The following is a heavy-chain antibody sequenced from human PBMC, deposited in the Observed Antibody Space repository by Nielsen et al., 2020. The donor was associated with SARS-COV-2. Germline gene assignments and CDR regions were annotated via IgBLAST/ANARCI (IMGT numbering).Heavy chain of an antibody. D-gene: IGHD5-24*01. J-gene: IGHJ3*02. V-gene: IGHV1-2*04. CDR2: INPNSGGT. CDR3: ARNEMPVDAFDI. Sequence: ASVKVSCKASGYTFTGYYMHWVRQAPGQGLEWMGWINPNSGGTNYAQKFQGWVTMTRDTSISTAYMELSRLRSDEAAVYYCARNEMPVDAFDIWGQGTMVTVSS. CDR1: GYTFTGYY.